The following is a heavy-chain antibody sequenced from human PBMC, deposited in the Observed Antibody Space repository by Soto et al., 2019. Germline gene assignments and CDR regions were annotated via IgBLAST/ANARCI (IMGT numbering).Heavy chain of an antibody. D-gene: IGHD1-26*01. CDR2: IDCDGNST. V-gene: IGHV3-74*03. J-gene: IGHJ4*02. CDR1: GFTFSTYW. Sequence: GGSLRLSCAASGFTFSTYWMHWVRQVPGKGLVWLSHIDCDGNSTTYADSVKGRFTISRDNAKNTVFLQMNSLRAEDTAVYYCVRDDVGVGIDYWGLGTLVTVSS. CDR3: VRDDVGVGIDY.